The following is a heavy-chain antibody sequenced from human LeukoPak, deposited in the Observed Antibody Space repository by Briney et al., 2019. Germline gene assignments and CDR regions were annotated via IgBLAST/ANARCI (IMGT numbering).Heavy chain of an antibody. Sequence: ASVKVSCKASGYSFTSYWMHWVRQAPGQGLEWMGWVFTNNGDTKYAHKYQGRVTMTRDTSINTVYMELSTVTSDDTAMYYCARGGPNHGFDYWGQGILVTVSS. CDR1: GYSFTSYW. V-gene: IGHV1-2*07. CDR3: ARGGPNHGFDY. D-gene: IGHD1-14*01. J-gene: IGHJ4*02. CDR2: VFTNNGDT.